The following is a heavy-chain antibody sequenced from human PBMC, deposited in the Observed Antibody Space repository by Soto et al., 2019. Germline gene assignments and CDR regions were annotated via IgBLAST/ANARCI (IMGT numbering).Heavy chain of an antibody. CDR3: ARDPHPYSSAWYGAY. Sequence: AGSLTPSSTSSGLTFRSFSLNCVRKAQGKGLEWVSYISGSGTTKYYADSVKGRFTISRDNAKGSLYLQMNSLTDEDTAVYYCARDPHPYSSAWYGAYWGQGT. D-gene: IGHD6-19*01. CDR2: ISGSGTTK. V-gene: IGHV3-48*02. CDR1: GLTFRSFS. J-gene: IGHJ4*02.